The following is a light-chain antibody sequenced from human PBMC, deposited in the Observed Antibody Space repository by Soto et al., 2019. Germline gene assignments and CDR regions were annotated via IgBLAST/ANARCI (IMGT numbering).Light chain of an antibody. J-gene: IGLJ3*02. V-gene: IGLV2-14*01. CDR1: SSDVGGYNY. CDR3: SSYTSSSTLV. Sequence: QSALTQPASVSGSPGQSITISCTGTSSDVGGYNYVSWYQQPPGKAPKLMIYDVSNRPSGVSIRFSGSKSGNTASLTISGLQADDEADYYCSSYTSSSTLVFGGGTKLTVL. CDR2: DVS.